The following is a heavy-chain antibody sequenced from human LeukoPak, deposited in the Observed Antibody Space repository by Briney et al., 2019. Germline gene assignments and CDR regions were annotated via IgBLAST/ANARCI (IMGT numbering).Heavy chain of an antibody. Sequence: GGSLRLSCTASGFTFSDYYMSWIRQAPGQGLEWVSYINSDDSTIYYAASVKGRFTMSRDNDKNTLYLQMNSLRAEDTAVYYCARDLGSVYWGQGTLVTVSS. D-gene: IGHD3-10*01. J-gene: IGHJ4*02. CDR1: GFTFSDYY. V-gene: IGHV3-11*01. CDR2: INSDDSTI. CDR3: ARDLGSVY.